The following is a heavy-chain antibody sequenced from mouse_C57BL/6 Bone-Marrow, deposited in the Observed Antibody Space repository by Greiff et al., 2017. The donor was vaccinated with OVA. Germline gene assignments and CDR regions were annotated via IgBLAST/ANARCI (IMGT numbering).Heavy chain of an antibody. CDR1: GYTFTSYW. CDR2: IDPSDSET. Sequence: QVQLKQSGAELVRPGSSVKLSCKASGYTFTSYWMHWVKQRPIQGLEWIGNIDPSDSETHYNQKFKDKATLTVDKSSSTAYMQLSSLTSEDSAVYYCAVGGSNPYYAMDYWGQGTSVTVSS. V-gene: IGHV1-52*01. D-gene: IGHD2-5*01. CDR3: AVGGSNPYYAMDY. J-gene: IGHJ4*01.